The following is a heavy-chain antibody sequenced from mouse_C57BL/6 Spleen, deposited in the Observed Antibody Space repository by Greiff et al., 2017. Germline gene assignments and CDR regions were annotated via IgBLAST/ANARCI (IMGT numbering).Heavy chain of an antibody. CDR1: GYTFTSYW. CDR2: IDPSDSYT. D-gene: IGHD1-1*01. Sequence: VQLQQPGAELVKPGASVKLSCKASGYTFTSYWMQWVKQRPGQGLEWIGEIDPSDSYTNYNQKFKGKATLTVDTSSSTAYMQLSSLTSEDSAFYYCARRRVGNYFDYWGQGTTLTVSS. V-gene: IGHV1-50*01. CDR3: ARRRVGNYFDY. J-gene: IGHJ2*01.